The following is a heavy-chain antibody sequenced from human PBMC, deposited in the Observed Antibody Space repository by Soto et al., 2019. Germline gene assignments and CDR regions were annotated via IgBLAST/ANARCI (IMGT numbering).Heavy chain of an antibody. Sequence: QVQLQESGPGLVEPSQTLSLTCTVSGGSISSGDYYWSWIRQPPGKGLEWIGYIYHSGITYYNPSLKSRVTISVDRSKNQFSLKLSSVTAADTAVYYCARGYCSITSCSNWLDPWGQGTLVTVSS. CDR2: IYHSGIT. V-gene: IGHV4-30-4*01. CDR3: ARGYCSITSCSNWLDP. D-gene: IGHD2-2*01. J-gene: IGHJ5*02. CDR1: GGSISSGDYY.